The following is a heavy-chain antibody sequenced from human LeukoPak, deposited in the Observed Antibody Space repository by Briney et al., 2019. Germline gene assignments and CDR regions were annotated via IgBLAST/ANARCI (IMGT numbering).Heavy chain of an antibody. V-gene: IGHV1-3*01. D-gene: IGHD1-26*01. Sequence: ASVKVSCKASGYTFTSYAMHWVRQAPGQRLEWMGWINAGNGNTKYSQKFQGRVTITRDTSASTAYKELSSLRSEDTAVYYCARVQSRWDDAFDIWGQGTMVTVSS. CDR3: ARVQSRWDDAFDI. J-gene: IGHJ3*02. CDR2: INAGNGNT. CDR1: GYTFTSYA.